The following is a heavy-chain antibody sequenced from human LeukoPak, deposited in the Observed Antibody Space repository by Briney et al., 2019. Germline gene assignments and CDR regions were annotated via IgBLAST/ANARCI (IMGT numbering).Heavy chain of an antibody. J-gene: IGHJ4*02. V-gene: IGHV1-69*05. CDR2: IIPIFGTA. D-gene: IGHD3-22*01. CDR3: ARDHYYDSSGYLGYFDY. Sequence: SVKVSCKASGYTFTSYDINWVRQATGQGLEWMGRIIPIFGTANYAQKFQGRVTITTDESTSTAYMELSSLRSEDTAVYYCARDHYYDSSGYLGYFDYWGQGTLVTVSS. CDR1: GYTFTSYD.